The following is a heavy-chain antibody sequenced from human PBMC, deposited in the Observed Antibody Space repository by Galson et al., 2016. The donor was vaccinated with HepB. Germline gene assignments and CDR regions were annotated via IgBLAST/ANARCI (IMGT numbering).Heavy chain of an antibody. Sequence: APGKGLEWVSGISSSGGGTYYADSVKGHFIISRDNSKNTLFLQMNSLGAEDTAIYYCARAKAVPGLYSFDYWGQGTLVTVSS. J-gene: IGHJ4*02. V-gene: IGHV3-23*01. CDR3: ARAKAVPGLYSFDY. D-gene: IGHD6-19*01. CDR2: ISSSGGGT.